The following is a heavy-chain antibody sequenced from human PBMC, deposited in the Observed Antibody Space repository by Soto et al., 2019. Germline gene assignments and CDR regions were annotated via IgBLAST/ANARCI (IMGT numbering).Heavy chain of an antibody. V-gene: IGHV4-30-4*01. D-gene: IGHD2-2*01. CDR3: ARGLIVLVPAARPWFDP. Sequence: SETLSLTCSVSGGSLGSYYWSWIRQPPGKGLEWIGYIYYSGSTYYNPSLKSRVTISVDTSKNQFSLKLSSVTAADTAVYYCARGLIVLVPAARPWFDPWGQGTLVTVSS. CDR1: GGSLGSYY. J-gene: IGHJ5*02. CDR2: IYYSGST.